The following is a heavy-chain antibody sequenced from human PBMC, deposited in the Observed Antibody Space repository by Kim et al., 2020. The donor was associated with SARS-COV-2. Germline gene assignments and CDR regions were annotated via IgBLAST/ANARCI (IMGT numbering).Heavy chain of an antibody. CDR1: GYTFTSYA. Sequence: ASVKVSCKASGYTFTSYAMNWVLQAPGQGLEWMGCINTNTGNPTYAQGFTGRFVFSLDTSVSTAYLQISSLKAEDTAVYYCARGRRRDGYNYQWGYWGQGTLVTVSS. J-gene: IGHJ4*02. D-gene: IGHD5-12*01. CDR3: ARGRRRDGYNYQWGY. V-gene: IGHV7-4-1*02. CDR2: INTNTGNP.